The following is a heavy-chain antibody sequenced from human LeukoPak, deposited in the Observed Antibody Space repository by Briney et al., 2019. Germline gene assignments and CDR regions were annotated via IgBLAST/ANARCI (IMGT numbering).Heavy chain of an antibody. CDR2: IYPGDSDT. D-gene: IGHD6-13*01. V-gene: IGHV5-51*01. Sequence: GESLKISCKGSGYSFTSYWIGWVRQMPGKGLEWMGIIYPGDSDTRYSPSFQGQVTISADKSISTAYLQWSSLKASDTAMYYCARRLRGGLAARSYWYFDLWGRGTLVTVSS. J-gene: IGHJ2*01. CDR3: ARRLRGGLAARSYWYFDL. CDR1: GYSFTSYW.